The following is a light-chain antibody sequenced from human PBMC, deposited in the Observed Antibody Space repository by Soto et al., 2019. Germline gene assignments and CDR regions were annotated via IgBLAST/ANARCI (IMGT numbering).Light chain of an antibody. CDR3: QHYNNWPPWT. V-gene: IGKV3-20*01. CDR2: YAS. CDR1: QSVTSNF. Sequence: EIVLTQSPGTLSLSPGERATLSCRASQSVTSNFLAWYRQKPGQAPRLLIYYASSRATGIPDRFSGSGSGTDFTLTISSLQSEDFAVYYCQHYNNWPPWTFGQGTKVDIK. J-gene: IGKJ1*01.